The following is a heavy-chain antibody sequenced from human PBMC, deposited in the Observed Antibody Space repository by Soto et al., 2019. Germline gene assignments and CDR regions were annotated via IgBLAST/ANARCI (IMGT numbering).Heavy chain of an antibody. CDR2: MNSDGSST. CDR3: AKGPGYLTDY. D-gene: IGHD5-12*01. Sequence: GSLRLSCAASGFTFSSHWMHWVRQAPGKGLVWVSRMNSDGSSTSYADSVKGRFTISRDNAKNSLYLQMNSLRAEDAAVYYCAKGPGYLTDYWGQGTLVTVSS. J-gene: IGHJ4*02. V-gene: IGHV3-74*01. CDR1: GFTFSSHW.